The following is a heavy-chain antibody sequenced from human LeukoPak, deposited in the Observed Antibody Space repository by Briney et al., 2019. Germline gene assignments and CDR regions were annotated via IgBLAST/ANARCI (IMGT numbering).Heavy chain of an antibody. J-gene: IGHJ3*02. D-gene: IGHD3-10*01. CDR3: ASLRGGAFDI. CDR1: GGSISSGGYS. V-gene: IGHV4-30-2*01. Sequence: SETLSLTCAVSGGSISSGGYSWSWIRQPPGKGLEWIGYIYHSGSTYYNPSLKCRVTISVDRSKNQFSLKLSSVTAADTAVYYCASLRGGAFDIWGQGTMVTVSS. CDR2: IYHSGST.